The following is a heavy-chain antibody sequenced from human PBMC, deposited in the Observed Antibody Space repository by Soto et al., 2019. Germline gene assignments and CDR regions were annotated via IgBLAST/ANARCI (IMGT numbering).Heavy chain of an antibody. J-gene: IGHJ4*02. CDR3: AREGYCSSTSRYTVYFDY. CDR1: GGTFSSYA. D-gene: IGHD2-2*02. CDR2: IIPIFGTA. V-gene: IGHV1-69*13. Sequence: SVKVSCKASGGTFSSYAISWVRQAPGQGLEWMGGIIPIFGTANYAQKFQGRVTITADESTSTAYMELSSLRSEDTAVYYCAREGYCSSTSRYTVYFDYWGQGTLVPVSS.